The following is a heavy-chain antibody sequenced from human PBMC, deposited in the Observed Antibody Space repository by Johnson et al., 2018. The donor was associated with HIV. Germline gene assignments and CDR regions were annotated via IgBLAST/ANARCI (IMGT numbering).Heavy chain of an antibody. CDR2: ISFDGSNK. CDR1: GFTVSSNY. V-gene: IGHV3-30*03. J-gene: IGHJ3*02. D-gene: IGHD4-11*01. CDR3: ARDSRYNNYGGGSVGAFDI. Sequence: VQLVESGGGLVQPGGSLRLSCAASGFTVSSNYMSWVRQAPGKGLEWVAVISFDGSNKYYADSLRGRFTISRDNSKNTLCLQMNSLRTEDTAVYYCARDSRYNNYGGGSVGAFDIWGQGTTVTVSS.